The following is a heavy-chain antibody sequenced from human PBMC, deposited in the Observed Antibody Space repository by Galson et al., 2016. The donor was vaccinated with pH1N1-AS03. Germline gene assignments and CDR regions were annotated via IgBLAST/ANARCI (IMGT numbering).Heavy chain of an antibody. CDR1: GSSFADYW. Sequence: QSGAEVKKSGESLRISCKGSGSSFADYWIGWVRQRPGKGLEWMGIIYPGDSETKYSPSFQGQVTISADKSISTAYLQWSRLSSSDTAVYYCARHGPEMTTRTRYVDYWGQGTLVTVSS. D-gene: IGHD3/OR15-3a*01. CDR3: ARHGPEMTTRTRYVDY. CDR2: IYPGDSET. V-gene: IGHV5-51*01. J-gene: IGHJ4*02.